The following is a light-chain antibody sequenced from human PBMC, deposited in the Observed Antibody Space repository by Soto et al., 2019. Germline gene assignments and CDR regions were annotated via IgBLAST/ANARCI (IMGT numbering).Light chain of an antibody. CDR2: GAS. J-gene: IGKJ1*01. V-gene: IGKV3-15*01. CDR3: QQYDNWLGT. Sequence: EIVMTQSPATLSVSPGERATLSCRASQSVSNNLAWYQQKPGQDPRLLIYGASTRATGIPARFSGSGSGTKFTLTISSLQSEDFAVYYCQQYDNWLGTFGQGTKVDIK. CDR1: QSVSNN.